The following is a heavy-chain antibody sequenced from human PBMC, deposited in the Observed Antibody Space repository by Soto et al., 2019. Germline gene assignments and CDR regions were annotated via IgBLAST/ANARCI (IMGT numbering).Heavy chain of an antibody. V-gene: IGHV3-23*01. Sequence: PGGSLRLSCAASGFTFSSYAMSWVRQAPGKGLEWVSAISGSGGSTYYADSVKGRFTISRDNSKNTLYLQMNSLRAEDTAAYYCAKDLFSADSSGYRRDYWGQGTLVNV. CDR1: GFTFSSYA. J-gene: IGHJ4*02. CDR3: AKDLFSADSSGYRRDY. CDR2: ISGSGGST. D-gene: IGHD3-22*01.